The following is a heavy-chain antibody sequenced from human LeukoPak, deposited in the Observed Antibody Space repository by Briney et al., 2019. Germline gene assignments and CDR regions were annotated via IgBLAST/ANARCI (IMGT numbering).Heavy chain of an antibody. CDR2: ISRDGSNQ. V-gene: IGHV3-30*18. Sequence: PGGSLRLSCAASGFTFSNFGMHWVRQAPGKGLKWVAVISRDGSNQYYGDSVKGRFTIPRDNSKNTLYLQMNSLRTEDTAVYYCAKSDPVRSGRGWYFDLWGRGTLVTVSS. D-gene: IGHD2-15*01. CDR1: GFTFSNFG. J-gene: IGHJ2*01. CDR3: AKSDPVRSGRGWYFDL.